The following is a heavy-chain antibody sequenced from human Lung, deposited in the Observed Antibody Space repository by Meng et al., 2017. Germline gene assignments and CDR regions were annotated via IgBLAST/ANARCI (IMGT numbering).Heavy chain of an antibody. CDR1: VGSIRLGVYY. CDR2: IVHSGVT. V-gene: IGHV4-39*01. D-gene: IGHD6-19*01. Sequence: LNPSAALPCICFVSVGSIRLGVYYWGLIRQPPVKGLEWIGSIVHSGVTYYPPSLKSRVAVSLDTSKSQFSLMLTSVTAADTAVYYCVRSSAWVRTGFDPWGQGTLVTVSS. CDR3: VRSSAWVRTGFDP. J-gene: IGHJ5*02.